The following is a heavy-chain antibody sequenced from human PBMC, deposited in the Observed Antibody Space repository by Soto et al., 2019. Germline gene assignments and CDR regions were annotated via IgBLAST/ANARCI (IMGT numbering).Heavy chain of an antibody. J-gene: IGHJ3*02. V-gene: IGHV1-8*01. CDR3: ASFRAKLAAAEKNDDAFDI. D-gene: IGHD6-13*01. CDR1: GYTFTSYD. CDR2: MNPNSGNT. Sequence: ASVKVSCKASGYTFTSYDINWVRQATGQGLEWMGWMNPNSGNTGYAQKFQGRVTMTRNTSISTAYMELSSLRSEDPAVYYCASFRAKLAAAEKNDDAFDIWGQGTMVTVSS.